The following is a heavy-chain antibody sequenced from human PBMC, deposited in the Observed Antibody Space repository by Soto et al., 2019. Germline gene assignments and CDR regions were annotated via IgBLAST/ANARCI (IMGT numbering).Heavy chain of an antibody. J-gene: IGHJ3*02. CDR2: IVVGSGNT. Sequence: SVKVSCKSSGFTFTSSAVQWVRQARGQRLEWIGWIVVGSGNTNYAQKFQERVTITRGMSTSTAYMELSSLRSEDTAVYYCAAAKRGMIRDAFDIWGQGTMVTVSS. CDR1: GFTFTSSA. V-gene: IGHV1-58*01. CDR3: AAAKRGMIRDAFDI. D-gene: IGHD3-16*01.